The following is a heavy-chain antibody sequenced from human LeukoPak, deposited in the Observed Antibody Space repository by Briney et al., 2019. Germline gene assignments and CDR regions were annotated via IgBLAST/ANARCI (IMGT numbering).Heavy chain of an antibody. D-gene: IGHD2-15*01. V-gene: IGHV4-31*03. CDR1: GGSISSGGYY. J-gene: IGHJ4*02. CDR2: IYYSGST. Sequence: SETLSLTCTVSGGSISSGGYYWSWIRQHPGKGLEWIGYIYYSGSTYYNPSLKSRITMSVDTSKNQFSLKLSSVTAADTAVYYCARVGYCSGGSCSRAPFDYWGQGTLVTVSS. CDR3: ARVGYCSGGSCSRAPFDY.